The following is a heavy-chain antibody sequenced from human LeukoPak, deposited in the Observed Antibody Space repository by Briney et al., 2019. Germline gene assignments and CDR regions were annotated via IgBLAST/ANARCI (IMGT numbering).Heavy chain of an antibody. V-gene: IGHV3-74*01. D-gene: IGHD5-12*01. J-gene: IGHJ4*02. CDR3: AKGGRWLRFDY. CDR2: INSDGSST. Sequence: GGSLRLSCAASGFTFSSYWMHWVRQAPGKGLVWVSRINSDGSSTSYADSVKGRFTISRDNSENTLYLQMNSLRAEDTAVYYCAKGGRWLRFDYWGQGTLVTVSS. CDR1: GFTFSSYW.